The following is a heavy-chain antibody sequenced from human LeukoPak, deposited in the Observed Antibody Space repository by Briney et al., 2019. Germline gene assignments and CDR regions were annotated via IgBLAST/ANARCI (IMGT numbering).Heavy chain of an antibody. CDR1: GFTFSSYA. CDR3: AKGSGYNYAPFDY. Sequence: PGGSLRLSCAASGFTFSSYAMSWVRQAPGKGLEWVSAIRGSGGSTYYADSVKGRFTISRDNSKNTLYLQMNSLRAEDTAVYYCAKGSGYNYAPFDYWGQGTPVTVSS. V-gene: IGHV3-23*01. D-gene: IGHD5-24*01. J-gene: IGHJ4*02. CDR2: IRGSGGST.